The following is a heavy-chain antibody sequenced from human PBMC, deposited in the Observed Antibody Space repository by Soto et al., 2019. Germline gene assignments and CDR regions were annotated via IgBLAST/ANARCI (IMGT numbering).Heavy chain of an antibody. J-gene: IGHJ3*01. CDR3: ARVFGDSRIDAFDV. Sequence: EVQLVESGGGLVQPGGSLRLSCAASGFTFSSYEMDWVRQAPGKGLEWLAHISYSGSPTYYADSVKGRFTISRDNAENSLFLQMNSLRAEDTAVYYCARVFGDSRIDAFDVWGLGTRVTVSS. D-gene: IGHD4-17*01. CDR2: ISYSGSPT. V-gene: IGHV3-48*03. CDR1: GFTFSSYE.